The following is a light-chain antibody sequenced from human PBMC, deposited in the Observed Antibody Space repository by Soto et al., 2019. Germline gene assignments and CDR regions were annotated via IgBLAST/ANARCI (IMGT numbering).Light chain of an antibody. CDR2: DAS. J-gene: IGKJ4*01. CDR1: QSVSSY. V-gene: IGKV3-11*01. Sequence: EIVLTQSPATLSLSPGERATLSCRASQSVSSYLAWYQQKPGQAPRLLIYDASNRATGIPARFSGSGSGTDFTLTINSLESEDFAVYYCQQRSDWTLTFGGGTKVEI. CDR3: QQRSDWTLT.